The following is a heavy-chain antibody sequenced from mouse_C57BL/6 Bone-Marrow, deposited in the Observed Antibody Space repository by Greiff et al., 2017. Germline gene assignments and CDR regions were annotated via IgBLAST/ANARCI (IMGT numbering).Heavy chain of an antibody. CDR3: ARDYGSSYWYFDV. Sequence: VQLQQSGPELVKPGASVKLSCKASGYTFTSYDINWVKQRPGQGLEWIGWLYPRDGCTKYNEKFKGKATLTVDTSSSTAYMELHSLTSEDSAVYCCARDYGSSYWYFDVWGTGTTVTVSS. J-gene: IGHJ1*03. CDR2: LYPRDGCT. V-gene: IGHV1-85*01. D-gene: IGHD1-1*01. CDR1: GYTFTSYD.